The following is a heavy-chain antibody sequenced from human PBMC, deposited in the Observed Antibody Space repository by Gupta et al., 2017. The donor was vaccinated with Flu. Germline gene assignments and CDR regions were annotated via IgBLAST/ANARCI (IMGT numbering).Heavy chain of an antibody. D-gene: IGHD1-26*01. J-gene: IGHJ4*02. CDR2: ISSSGSTT. V-gene: IGHV3-48*03. Sequence: EVQLVESGGGLVQPGGSLRLPCAASGFPFSSSEMNWVRQAPGKGLEWVSYISSSGSTTYYADSVKGRFTISRDNAKNSLYLQMNSLRAEDTAVYYCARNPYYSGSYLRGPYWGQGTLVTVSS. CDR3: ARNPYYSGSYLRGPY. CDR1: GFPFSSSE.